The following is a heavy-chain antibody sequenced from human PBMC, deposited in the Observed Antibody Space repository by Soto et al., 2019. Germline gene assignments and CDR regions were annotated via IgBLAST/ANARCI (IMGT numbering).Heavy chain of an antibody. CDR3: ARDLGSRNVLRFFGFTGQSYYCYLMDV. CDR2: INAGNGNT. CDR1: GYTFTSYA. Sequence: ASVKVSCKASGYTFTSYAMHWVRQAPGQRLEWMGWINAGNGNTKYSQKFQGRVTITRDTSASTAYMELSSLRSEDTAVYYCARDLGSRNVLRFFGFTGQSYYCYLMDVWGQGTTGTVSS. V-gene: IGHV1-3*01. D-gene: IGHD3-3*01. J-gene: IGHJ6*02.